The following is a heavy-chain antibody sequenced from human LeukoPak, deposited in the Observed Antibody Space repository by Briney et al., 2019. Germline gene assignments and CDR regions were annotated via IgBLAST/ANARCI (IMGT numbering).Heavy chain of an antibody. V-gene: IGHV3-30*18. CDR3: AKDRARRTPFDY. D-gene: IGHD3-10*01. J-gene: IGHJ4*02. CDR2: ISYDGSNK. Sequence: GGSLRLPCAASGFTFSSYGMHWVRQAPGKGLEWVAVISYDGSNKYYADSVKGRLTISSDNSKNTLYLQMNSVRAEDTAVYYCAKDRARRTPFDYWGQGTLVTVSS. CDR1: GFTFSSYG.